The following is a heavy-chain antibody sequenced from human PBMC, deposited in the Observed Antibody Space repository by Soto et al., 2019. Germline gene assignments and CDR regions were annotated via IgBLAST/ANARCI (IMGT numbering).Heavy chain of an antibody. D-gene: IGHD2-15*01. Sequence: GGSLRLSCAASGFTFSSYGMHWIRQAPCKGLEWVAIIWYDGVNKYYTDSVKGRFTISRDNSKNTLYLQMNSLRAEDTAVYYCARDKLAVGVAATLTFCHKKTQALSLDYWGQGTLVTVSS. J-gene: IGHJ4*02. CDR1: GFTFSSYG. CDR2: IWYDGVNK. V-gene: IGHV3-33*01. CDR3: ARDKLAVGVAATLTFCHKKTQALSLDY.